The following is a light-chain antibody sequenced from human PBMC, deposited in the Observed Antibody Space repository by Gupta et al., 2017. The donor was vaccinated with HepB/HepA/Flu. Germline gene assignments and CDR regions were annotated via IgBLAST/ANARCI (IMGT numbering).Light chain of an antibody. Sequence: EIVLTQSPGTLSLSPGERATLSCRASQSVTGRYLAWYQQKPGQAPRLLMYGTSSRATGIPDRFSGSGSGTDFTLTISRLEPEDFAMYYCQQYITSPLTFGQGTRVEIK. J-gene: IGKJ5*01. CDR1: QSVTGRY. CDR3: QQYITSPLT. V-gene: IGKV3-20*01. CDR2: GTS.